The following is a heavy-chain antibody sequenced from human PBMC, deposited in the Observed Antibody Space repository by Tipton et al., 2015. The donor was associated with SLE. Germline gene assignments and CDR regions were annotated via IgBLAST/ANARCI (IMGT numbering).Heavy chain of an antibody. CDR1: GFTFSNYA. CDR3: ARVGLLDYFDY. Sequence: SLRLSCAASGFTFSNYAMSWVRQAPGKGLEWVSAISDSGGSTYYADSVKGRFTISRDNSKNTLYLQMNGLRAEDTAVYYCARVGLLDYFDYWGQGTLVTVSS. J-gene: IGHJ4*02. V-gene: IGHV3-23*01. D-gene: IGHD1-26*01. CDR2: ISDSGGST.